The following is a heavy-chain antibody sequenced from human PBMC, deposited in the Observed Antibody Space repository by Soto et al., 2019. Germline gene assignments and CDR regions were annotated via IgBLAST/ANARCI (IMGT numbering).Heavy chain of an antibody. CDR2: ISYTARTI. D-gene: IGHD6-25*01. Sequence: GGSLRLSYAASGFTFSDYYMGWFRQAPGRGLEWISYISYTARTIYYADSVKGRFTISRDNSNYSLYLQMNSPRVEDTAIYYCARDGVSGNSFDYWGQGTLVTVSS. CDR3: ARDGVSGNSFDY. J-gene: IGHJ4*02. CDR1: GFTFSDYY. V-gene: IGHV3-11*01.